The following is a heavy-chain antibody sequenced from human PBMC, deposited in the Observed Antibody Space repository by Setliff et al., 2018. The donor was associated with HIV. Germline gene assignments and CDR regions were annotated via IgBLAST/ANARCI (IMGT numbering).Heavy chain of an antibody. Sequence: LRLSCAASGFTVSDTHMTWVRQAPGKGLQWVSFIYSDGRTYYAESVKGRFTISRDDSKNTLYLQMHSLRVEDTAVYYCARDTSGSGDHQYFHHWGQGTLVTVS. CDR2: IYSDGRT. V-gene: IGHV3-53*01. CDR3: ARDTSGSGDHQYFHH. J-gene: IGHJ1*01. CDR1: GFTVSDTH. D-gene: IGHD3-3*01.